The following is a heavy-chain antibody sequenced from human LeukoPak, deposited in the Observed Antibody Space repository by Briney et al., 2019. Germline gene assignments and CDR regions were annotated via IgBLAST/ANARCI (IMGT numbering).Heavy chain of an antibody. V-gene: IGHV1-46*01. CDR1: GYTFTSYY. Sequence: ASVKVSCKASGYTFTSYYMHWVRQAPGQGLEWMGIINPSGCSTSYAQKFQGRVTMTRDTSTSTVYMELSSLRLEYMAVYYCARGVRHITEYYFDYWGQGTLVTVSS. CDR2: INPSGCST. D-gene: IGHD3-10*01. CDR3: ARGVRHITEYYFDY. J-gene: IGHJ4*02.